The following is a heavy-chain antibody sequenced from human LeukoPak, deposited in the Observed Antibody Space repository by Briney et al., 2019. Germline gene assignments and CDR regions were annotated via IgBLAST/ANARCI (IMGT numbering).Heavy chain of an antibody. CDR2: ISGSGGST. Sequence: GGSLRLSCAASGFTFSSYAMSWVRQAPGKGLEGVSAISGSGGSTYYADSVKGRFTISRDNSKNTLYLQMNSLRAEDTAVYYCAKDSFSGYYWDGYWGQGTLVTVSS. CDR3: AKDSFSGYYWDGY. V-gene: IGHV3-23*01. J-gene: IGHJ4*02. CDR1: GFTFSSYA. D-gene: IGHD3-22*01.